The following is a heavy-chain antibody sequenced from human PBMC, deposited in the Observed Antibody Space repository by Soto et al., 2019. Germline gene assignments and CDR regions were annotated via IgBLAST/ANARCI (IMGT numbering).Heavy chain of an antibody. CDR1: GGSISSYY. J-gene: IGHJ6*02. V-gene: IGHV4-59*01. D-gene: IGHD6-6*01. CDR2: IYYSGST. Sequence: SETLSLTCTVSGGSISSYYWSWIRQPPGKGLEWIGYIYYSGSTNYNPSLKSRVTISVDTSKNQFSLKLSSVTAADTAVYYCARSLYSSSSLYYYYYGMDVWGQGTTVTVSS. CDR3: ARSLYSSSSLYYYYYGMDV.